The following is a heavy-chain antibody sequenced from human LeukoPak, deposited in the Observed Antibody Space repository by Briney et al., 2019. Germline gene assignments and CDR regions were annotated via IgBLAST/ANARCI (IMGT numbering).Heavy chain of an antibody. D-gene: IGHD5-12*01. V-gene: IGHV4-59*10. CDR3: ARVGPYIGVDP. Sequence: PSETLSLTCAVYGGSFSGYYWSWIRQPAGKGLEWIGRIYTSGDTDYNPSLSSRVTISVDTSKNEFSLKLNALTASDTAIYYCARVGPYIGVDPWGQGILVIVSS. J-gene: IGHJ5*02. CDR2: IYTSGDT. CDR1: GGSFSGYY.